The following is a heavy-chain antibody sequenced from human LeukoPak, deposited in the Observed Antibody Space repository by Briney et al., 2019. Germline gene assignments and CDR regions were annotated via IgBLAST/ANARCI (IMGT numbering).Heavy chain of an antibody. Sequence: SEALSLTCTVSGGSISSYYWSWIRQPPGKGLERIGYIYYSGSTNYNPSLKSRVTISVDTSKNQFSLKLSSVTAADTAVYYCARVTRYSSGWYPFDYWGQGTLVTVSS. CDR2: IYYSGST. CDR3: ARVTRYSSGWYPFDY. CDR1: GGSISSYY. V-gene: IGHV4-59*01. J-gene: IGHJ4*02. D-gene: IGHD6-19*01.